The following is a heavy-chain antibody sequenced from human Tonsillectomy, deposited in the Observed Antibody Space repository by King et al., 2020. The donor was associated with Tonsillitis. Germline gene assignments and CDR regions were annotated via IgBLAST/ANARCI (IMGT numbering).Heavy chain of an antibody. J-gene: IGHJ5*02. CDR3: ARDLGPGIAASGTLDP. V-gene: IGHV3-30*04. CDR2: ISYDGSRK. D-gene: IGHD6-13*01. Sequence: VQLVESGGGVVQPGRSLRLSCEASGFTLSNYAMNWVRQAPGKGLEWVAVISYDGSRKHYADSVKGRFTISRDNSKNTVYLQMNSLRPEDTAVYYCARDLGPGIAASGTLDPWGQGTLVTVSS. CDR1: GFTLSNYA.